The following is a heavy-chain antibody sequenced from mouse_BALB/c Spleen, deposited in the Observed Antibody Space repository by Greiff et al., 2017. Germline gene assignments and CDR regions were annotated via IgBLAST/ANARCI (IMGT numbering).Heavy chain of an antibody. CDR1: GYAFTNYL. V-gene: IGHV1-54*01. D-gene: IGHD2-4*01. Sequence: QVQLQQSGAELVRPGTSVKVSCKASGYAFTNYLIEWVKQRPGQGLEWIGVINPGSGGTNYNEKFKGKATLTADKSSSTAYMQLSSLTSDDSAVYFCARGGLRQGCAYWGQGTLVTVSA. J-gene: IGHJ3*01. CDR3: ARGGLRQGCAY. CDR2: INPGSGGT.